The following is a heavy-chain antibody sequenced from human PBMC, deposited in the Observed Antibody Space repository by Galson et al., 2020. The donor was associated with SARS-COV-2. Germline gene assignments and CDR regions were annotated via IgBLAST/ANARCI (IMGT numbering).Heavy chain of an antibody. J-gene: IGHJ4*02. CDR1: GFTFSSYG. CDR3: ATTSEWIQLWLPSGGFSY. CDR2: ISYDGSNK. V-gene: IGHV3-30*03. Sequence: GGSLRLSCAASGFTFSSYGMHWVRQAPGKGLEWVAVISYDGSNKYYADSVKGRFTISRDNSKNTLYLQMNSLRAEDTAVYYCATTSEWIQLWLPSGGFSYWGQGTLVTVSS. D-gene: IGHD5-18*01.